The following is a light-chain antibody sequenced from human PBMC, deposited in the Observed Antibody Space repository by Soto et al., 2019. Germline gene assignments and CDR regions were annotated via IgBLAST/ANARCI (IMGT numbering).Light chain of an antibody. V-gene: IGLV2-14*01. CDR3: NSYTTSETYV. Sequence: LAQPASVSGSPGQSITISCTGTNSDVGSYNRVSWYQQPPGTAPKLMIFDVNNRPSGVSYRFSGSKSGNTAYLTISGLQAEDEADYYCNSYTTSETYVFGTGTKVTVL. CDR2: DVN. J-gene: IGLJ1*01. CDR1: NSDVGSYNR.